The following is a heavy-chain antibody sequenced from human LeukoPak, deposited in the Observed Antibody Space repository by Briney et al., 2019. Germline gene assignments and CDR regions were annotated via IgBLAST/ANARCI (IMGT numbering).Heavy chain of an antibody. J-gene: IGHJ4*02. CDR3: AKITCYDFWSGTTDRGYFDY. D-gene: IGHD3-3*01. V-gene: IGHV4-59*01. Sequence: PSETLSLTSTVSGGSLSSYYWSSIRQPPGKRLEWIGYIYYSGSTNYNPSLKSRVTISVDTSKNQCSLKLGAVTAADTAVYYFAKITCYDFWSGTTDRGYFDYWGQGTLVTVSS. CDR2: IYYSGST. CDR1: GGSLSSYY.